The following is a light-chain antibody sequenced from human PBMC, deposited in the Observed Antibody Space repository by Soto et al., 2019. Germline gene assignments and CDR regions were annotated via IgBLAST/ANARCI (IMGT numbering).Light chain of an antibody. CDR3: SSYTRSSTVV. CDR1: SSDIGTYNY. J-gene: IGLJ2*01. CDR2: DVT. Sequence: QSVLTQSASVSGSPGQSITISCTGSSSDIGTYNYVSWYQQHPGRAPKLMIYDVTNRPSGISNRFSGSKSGNTASLTISDLQAEDEADYYCSSYTRSSTVVFGGGTKLTVL. V-gene: IGLV2-14*01.